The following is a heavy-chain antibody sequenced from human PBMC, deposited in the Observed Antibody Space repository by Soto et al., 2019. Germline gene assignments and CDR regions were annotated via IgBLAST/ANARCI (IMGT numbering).Heavy chain of an antibody. CDR2: IYYSGST. J-gene: IGHJ5*02. D-gene: IGHD3-3*01. CDR1: GGSISSYY. Sequence: SETLSLTCTVSGGSISSYYWSWIRQPPGKGLEWIGYIYYSGSTNYNPSLKSRVTISVDTSKNQFSLKLSSVTAADTAVYYCARGLGTYDFWSGYRTVYNWFDPWGQGTLVTVSS. V-gene: IGHV4-59*01. CDR3: ARGLGTYDFWSGYRTVYNWFDP.